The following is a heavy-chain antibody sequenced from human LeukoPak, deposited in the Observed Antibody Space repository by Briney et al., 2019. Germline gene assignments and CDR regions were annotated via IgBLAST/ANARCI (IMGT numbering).Heavy chain of an antibody. CDR2: IGSSGSTR. D-gene: IGHD3-22*01. J-gene: IGHJ5*02. CDR3: ARTLFVRDDDSIGP. Sequence: GSLRLSCASSGFTFSNCEMNLVRAAPGEGVEWASYIGSSGSTRYYADSVKGRFTISRDNAKNSLYLQMNSLRAEDTAIYYCARTLFVRDDDSIGPWGQGALVTVSS. CDR1: GFTFSNCE. V-gene: IGHV3-48*03.